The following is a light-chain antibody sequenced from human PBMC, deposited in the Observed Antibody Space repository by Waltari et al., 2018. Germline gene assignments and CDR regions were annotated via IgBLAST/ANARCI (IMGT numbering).Light chain of an antibody. CDR1: SSQIGAGYD. V-gene: IGLV1-40*01. CDR3: QSYDSSLSGSV. J-gene: IGLJ2*01. Sequence: QSVLTQPPSVSGAPGQRVTISRTGSSSQIGAGYDVHWYQPLPGTAPKLLIYDNNNRPSGVPDRFSGSKSGTSASLAITGLQAEDEADYYCQSYDSSLSGSVFGGGTKLTVL. CDR2: DNN.